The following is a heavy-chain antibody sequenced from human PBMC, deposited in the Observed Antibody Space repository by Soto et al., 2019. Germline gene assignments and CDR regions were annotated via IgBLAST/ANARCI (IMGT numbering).Heavy chain of an antibody. Sequence: GGSLRLSCAASGFTFSNYGMHWVRQAPGKGLEWVAIIWHDGNNKYYADSVRGRFIISRDNSRNRLYLQMNSLRAEDTAVYYCASDLVGASDSYGLDVWGQGTPVTVSS. CDR2: IWHDGNNK. CDR3: ASDLVGASDSYGLDV. D-gene: IGHD1-26*01. J-gene: IGHJ6*02. V-gene: IGHV3-33*01. CDR1: GFTFSNYG.